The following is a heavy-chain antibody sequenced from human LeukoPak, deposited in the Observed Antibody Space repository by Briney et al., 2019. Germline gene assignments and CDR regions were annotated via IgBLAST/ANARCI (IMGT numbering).Heavy chain of an antibody. V-gene: IGHV4-39*01. Sequence: KSSETLSLTCFVSGVSISSSSYYWGWIRQPPGKGQEWIGNIYYSGSTYYNPSLKSRLTISVDTSRNQFSLKLSSVTAADTAVYYCARVPGYGSGWARGYFDYWGQGTLVTVSS. D-gene: IGHD6-19*01. J-gene: IGHJ4*02. CDR3: ARVPGYGSGWARGYFDY. CDR1: GVSISSSSYY. CDR2: IYYSGST.